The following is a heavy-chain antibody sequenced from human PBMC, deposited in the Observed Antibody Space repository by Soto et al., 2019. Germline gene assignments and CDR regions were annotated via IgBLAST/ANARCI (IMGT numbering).Heavy chain of an antibody. J-gene: IGHJ3*02. CDR1: GFTFSIFS. D-gene: IGHD6-19*01. CDR2: VNAAANDI. CDR3: VRDRMWEQWLGPHDAFEI. Sequence: EVQLVESGGGLVQPGGSLRLSCAASGFTFSIFSMSWVRQAPGKGLEWISYVNAAANDIYYTDSVRGRFTISRDNAKNSLYLQMNSLRDDDTAVYYCVRDRMWEQWLGPHDAFEIWGQGTMVTDS. V-gene: IGHV3-48*02.